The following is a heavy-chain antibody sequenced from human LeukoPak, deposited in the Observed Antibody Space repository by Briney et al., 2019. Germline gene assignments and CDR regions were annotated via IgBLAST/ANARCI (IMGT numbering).Heavy chain of an antibody. Sequence: ASVKVSCKASGYTFTSYAMHWVRQAPGQRLEWMGWINAGNGNTKYSQKFQGRVTITRDTSASTAYMELSSLRSEDTAVYYCARDKATVVTRDYYYGMDVWGQGTTVTVSS. CDR1: GYTFTSYA. D-gene: IGHD4-23*01. CDR3: ARDKATVVTRDYYYGMDV. V-gene: IGHV1-3*01. CDR2: INAGNGNT. J-gene: IGHJ6*02.